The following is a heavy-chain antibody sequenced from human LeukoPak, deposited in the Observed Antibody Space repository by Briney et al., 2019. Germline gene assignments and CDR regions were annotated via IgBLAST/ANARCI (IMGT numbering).Heavy chain of an antibody. Sequence: SETLSLTCAVYGGSFSGYYWSWLRQPPGKGLEWIGEINHSGSTNYNPSLKSRVTISVDTSKNQFSLKLSSVTAADTAVYYCARAQWLHYFDYWGQGTLVTVSS. CDR1: GGSFSGYY. V-gene: IGHV4-34*01. CDR3: ARAQWLHYFDY. J-gene: IGHJ4*02. CDR2: INHSGST. D-gene: IGHD6-19*01.